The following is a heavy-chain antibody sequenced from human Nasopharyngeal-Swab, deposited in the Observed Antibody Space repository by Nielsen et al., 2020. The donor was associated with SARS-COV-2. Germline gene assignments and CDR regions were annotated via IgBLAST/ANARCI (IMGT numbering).Heavy chain of an antibody. CDR2: ISGSGGGT. CDR3: AKSVWFDP. Sequence: WIRQPPGKGLEWVSAISGSGGGTYYADSVKGRFTISRDNSKNTLYLQMNSLRAEDTAVYYCAKSVWFDPWGQGTLVTVSS. V-gene: IGHV3-23*01. J-gene: IGHJ5*02.